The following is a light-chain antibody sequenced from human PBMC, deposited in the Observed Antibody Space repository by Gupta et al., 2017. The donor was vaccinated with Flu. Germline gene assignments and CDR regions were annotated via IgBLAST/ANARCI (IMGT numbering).Light chain of an antibody. J-gene: IGKJ2*01. CDR2: AAS. V-gene: IGKV1-39*01. CDR1: QTISNY. Sequence: DIQMTQSPSSLSASVGDRVTITCRASQTISNYLNWYQQKPGKAPNLLIYAASSLQSGVPSRFSGSGSGTDFTLTISSLQPEDFAAYVCQQSYTNPRTCGQGTXVEIK. CDR3: QQSYTNPRT.